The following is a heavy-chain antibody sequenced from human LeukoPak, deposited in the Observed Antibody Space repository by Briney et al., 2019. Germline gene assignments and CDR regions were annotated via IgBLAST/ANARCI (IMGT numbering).Heavy chain of an antibody. CDR3: ARVGSSRIVGATYADY. CDR2: TSAYNGNT. Sequence: ASVKVSCKASGYTFTSYGISWVRQAPGQGLEWMGWTSAYNGNTNYAQKLQGRVTMTTDTSTSTAYMELRSLRSDDTAVYYCARVGSSRIVGATYADYWGQGTLVTVSS. V-gene: IGHV1-18*01. CDR1: GYTFTSYG. J-gene: IGHJ4*02. D-gene: IGHD1-26*01.